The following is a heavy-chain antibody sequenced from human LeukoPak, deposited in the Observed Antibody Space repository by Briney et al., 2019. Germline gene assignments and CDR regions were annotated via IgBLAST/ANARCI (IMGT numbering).Heavy chain of an antibody. D-gene: IGHD2-2*01. Sequence: PSETLSLTCTVSGGSISSGGSYWSWIRQHPGKALEGVGYISYSGSTYYNPSLKSRVTISVDTSKNQFSLKLSSVTAADTAVYYCARVSCSSTSCKRYYYYGMDVWGKGTTVTVSS. CDR1: GGSISSGGSY. CDR2: ISYSGST. V-gene: IGHV4-31*03. CDR3: ARVSCSSTSCKRYYYYGMDV. J-gene: IGHJ6*04.